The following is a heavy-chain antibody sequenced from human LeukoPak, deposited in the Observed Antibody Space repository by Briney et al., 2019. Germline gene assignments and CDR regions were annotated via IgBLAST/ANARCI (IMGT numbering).Heavy chain of an antibody. J-gene: IGHJ6*03. CDR2: INWNGGST. Sequence: PGGSLRLSCAASGFTFDDYGMSWVRQAPGKGLEWVSGINWNGGSTGYADSVKGRFTISRDNAKNSLYLQMNSLRAEDTALYHCARDGFSYYYYYMDVWGKGTTVTVSS. CDR3: ARDGFSYYYYYMDV. CDR1: GFTFDDYG. V-gene: IGHV3-20*01.